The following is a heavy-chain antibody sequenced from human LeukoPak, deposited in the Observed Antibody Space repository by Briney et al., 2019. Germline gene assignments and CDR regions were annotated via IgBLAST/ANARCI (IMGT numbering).Heavy chain of an antibody. V-gene: IGHV4-59*01. Sequence: PWETLSLTCTVSGASISNYHWSWVRQPPGKGLEWIGYIYYSGSPNYKPSLKSRVSRSVDMSKNQFSLKLTSVTAADTAVYYCARHDYGRNSPRAYFDHWGQGTLVTVSS. D-gene: IGHD4-23*01. CDR3: ARHDYGRNSPRAYFDH. CDR2: IYYSGSP. CDR1: GASISNYH. J-gene: IGHJ4*02.